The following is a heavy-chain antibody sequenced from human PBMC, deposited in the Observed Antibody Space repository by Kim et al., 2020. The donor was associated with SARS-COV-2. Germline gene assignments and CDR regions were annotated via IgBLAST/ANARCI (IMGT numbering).Heavy chain of an antibody. Sequence: KFQGRVTITRDTSASTAYMELSSLRSEDTAVYYCAREALRYFDWLYGMDVWGQGTTVTVSS. CDR3: AREALRYFDWLYGMDV. D-gene: IGHD3-9*01. J-gene: IGHJ6*02. V-gene: IGHV1-3*01.